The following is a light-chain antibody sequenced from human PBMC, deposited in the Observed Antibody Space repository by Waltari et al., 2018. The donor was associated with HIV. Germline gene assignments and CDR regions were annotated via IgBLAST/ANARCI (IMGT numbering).Light chain of an antibody. J-gene: IGLJ2*01. Sequence: SYVLAQSTPSSAALGPTARICCGGHDIESKIVHCDRKKPGQATALVGYAASDRPSGIPERFSGSNSGNTATLTISRVEAGDEADYYCQVWDSRSAHVVFGGGTKLTVL. CDR1: DIESKI. V-gene: IGLV3-21*02. CDR2: AAS. CDR3: QVWDSRSAHVV.